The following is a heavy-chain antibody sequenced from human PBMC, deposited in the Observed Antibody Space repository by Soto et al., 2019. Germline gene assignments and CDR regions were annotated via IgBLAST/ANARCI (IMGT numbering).Heavy chain of an antibody. CDR1: DYTFTSYG. CDR2: ISVYNRNT. CDR3: ARVVGAYDRTNWFDP. Sequence: QVHLVQSGAEVKKPGASVKVSCKASDYTFTSYGITWVRQAPGQGLEWMGWISVYNRNTNYAQKFQGRVTMTTDTSTYSVSMALRGLTSDDTAVYYCARVVGAYDRTNWFDPWGQGTLVTVSS. D-gene: IGHD5-12*01. V-gene: IGHV1-18*01. J-gene: IGHJ5*02.